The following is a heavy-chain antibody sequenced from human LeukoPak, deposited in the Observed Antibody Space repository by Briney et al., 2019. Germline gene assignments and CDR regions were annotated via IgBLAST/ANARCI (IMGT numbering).Heavy chain of an antibody. J-gene: IGHJ3*02. CDR3: ARAETQIHAFDI. CDR1: GFNFTTYW. D-gene: IGHD5-24*01. Sequence: GGSLRLSCAASGFNFTTYWLHWVRQAPGKGLVWVSRINSDGSSTHNADAVKGRFTISRDSAKNTLYLQMNSLRAEDTAAYYCARAETQIHAFDIWGRGTMVTVSS. CDR2: INSDGSST. V-gene: IGHV3-74*01.